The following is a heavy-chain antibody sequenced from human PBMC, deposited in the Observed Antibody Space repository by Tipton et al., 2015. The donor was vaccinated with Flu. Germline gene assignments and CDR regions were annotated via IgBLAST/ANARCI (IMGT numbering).Heavy chain of an antibody. Sequence: SLRLSFSASVFTFSPYAMHCVRQSPGKGLECFSGISWNSDVDYADSVKGRFTISRDNAKNSLYLQMNSLIIEDTAFYYFAKNNGPRSYKYGLDVWGQGTTVTV. J-gene: IGHJ6*02. CDR3: AKNNGPRSYKYGLDV. V-gene: IGHV3-9*01. CDR2: ISWNSDV. CDR1: VFTFSPYA. D-gene: IGHD1-14*01.